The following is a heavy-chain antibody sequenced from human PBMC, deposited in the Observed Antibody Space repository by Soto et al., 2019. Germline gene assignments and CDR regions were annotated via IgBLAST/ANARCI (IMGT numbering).Heavy chain of an antibody. V-gene: IGHV3-30*03. J-gene: IGHJ6*02. CDR2: ISSDGSKE. D-gene: IGHD5-12*01. CDR3: ARVIYGGWATIKDYYYYAMDV. CDR1: GLSISNFV. Sequence: QMQLVASGGGVVQPGGSLKITCAASGLSISNFVLHWVRQAPGKGLDWLTLISSDGSKEYYADSVKGRFTISRDNSKNRMYLQMDNLRGEDTAMYYCARVIYGGWATIKDYYYYAMDVWGQGTTVTVSS.